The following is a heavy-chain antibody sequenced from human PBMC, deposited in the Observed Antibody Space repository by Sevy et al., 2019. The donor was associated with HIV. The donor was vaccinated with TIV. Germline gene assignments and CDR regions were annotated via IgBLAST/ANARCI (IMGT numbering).Heavy chain of an antibody. CDR1: GFTFNTHA. CDR2: ISGTGSST. J-gene: IGHJ6*02. CDR3: AKDRGIAAAGTDYYYGMDV. V-gene: IGHV3-23*01. Sequence: RGSLRLSCAASGFTFNTHAMNWVRQAPGKGLEWVSVISGTGSSTYYADSVKGRFTISRDNSKNTLYLQMNSLRAEDTAVYYCAKDRGIAAAGTDYYYGMDVWGQGTTVTVSS. D-gene: IGHD6-13*01.